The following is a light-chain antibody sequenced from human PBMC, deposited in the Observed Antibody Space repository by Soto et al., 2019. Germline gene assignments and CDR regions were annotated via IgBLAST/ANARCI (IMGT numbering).Light chain of an antibody. CDR2: DVS. CDR1: SSEVGGYNY. CDR3: SSYTNSRTLGGYV. J-gene: IGLJ1*01. Sequence: QSALTQPASVSGSPGRSITISCTGTSSEVGGYNYVSWYQQHPGKAPRLMIYDVSNRPSGVSIRFSGSKSGNTASLNISGLQAGDEAEYYCSSYTNSRTLGGYVFGTGTKRTVL. V-gene: IGLV2-14*01.